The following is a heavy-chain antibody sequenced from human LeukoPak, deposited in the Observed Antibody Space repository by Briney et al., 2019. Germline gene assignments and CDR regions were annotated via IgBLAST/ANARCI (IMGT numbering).Heavy chain of an antibody. CDR2: MYYSGST. Sequence: SETLSLTCTVSGGSISSSRYYWGWIRQPPGKGLEWIGSMYYSGSTYYNPSLKSRVTISVDTSKNQFSLKLSSVTAADTAVYYCAIIAVAGTLLSGVNNNWFDPWGQGTLVTVSS. V-gene: IGHV4-39*07. J-gene: IGHJ5*02. CDR3: AIIAVAGTLLSGVNNNWFDP. CDR1: GGSISSSRYY. D-gene: IGHD6-19*01.